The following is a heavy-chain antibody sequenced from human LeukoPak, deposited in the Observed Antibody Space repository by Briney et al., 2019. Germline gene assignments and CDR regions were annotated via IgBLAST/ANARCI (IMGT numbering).Heavy chain of an antibody. J-gene: IGHJ6*02. Sequence: GGSLRLSCAASGSTFSSYAMSWVRQAPGKGLEWVSAISGSGGSTYYADSVKGRFTISRDNSKNTLYLQMNSLRAEDTAVYYCAKGDYDFWSGYYPRRYYGMDVWGQGTTVTVSS. V-gene: IGHV3-23*01. CDR3: AKGDYDFWSGYYPRRYYGMDV. CDR1: GSTFSSYA. CDR2: ISGSGGST. D-gene: IGHD3-3*01.